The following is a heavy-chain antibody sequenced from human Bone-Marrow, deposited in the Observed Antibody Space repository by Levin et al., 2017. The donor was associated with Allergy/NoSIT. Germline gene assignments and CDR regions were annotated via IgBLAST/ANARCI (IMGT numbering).Heavy chain of an antibody. CDR3: AIRPREWGLDSYFDL. Sequence: ASVKVSCKVSGHTLTELSIHWVRQAPGIGLEWMGGFDPKEGETIYAQKFQGRVTMTADTSTDTAYMELSSLTSEDTAVFHCAIRPREWGLDSYFDLWGRGTLLTVSS. D-gene: IGHD1-26*01. CDR2: FDPKEGET. V-gene: IGHV1-24*01. J-gene: IGHJ2*01. CDR1: GHTLTELS.